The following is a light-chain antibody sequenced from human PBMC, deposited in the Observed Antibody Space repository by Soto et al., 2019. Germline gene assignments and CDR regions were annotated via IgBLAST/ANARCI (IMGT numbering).Light chain of an antibody. CDR1: QIVTGNF. Sequence: EVVLTQSPGTLSLSPGEGATLSCRASQIVTGNFLAWYQQKPSQAPRLLMYDASTRATGIPDRFSGSGSGTDFTLIISRLEPEDFAVYYCQQYGDSLLTFGQGTKVEIK. V-gene: IGKV3-20*01. J-gene: IGKJ1*01. CDR2: DAS. CDR3: QQYGDSLLT.